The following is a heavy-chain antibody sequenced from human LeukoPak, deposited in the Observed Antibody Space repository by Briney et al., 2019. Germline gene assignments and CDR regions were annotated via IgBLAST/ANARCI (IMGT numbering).Heavy chain of an antibody. CDR3: ARSVVITRAFDY. CDR2: INPSGGST. J-gene: IGHJ4*02. V-gene: IGHV1-46*01. Sequence: ASVKVSCKASGYTFTSYYMHWVRQAPGQGLEWMGIINPSGGSTSYAQKFQGRVAMTRDTSTSTVYMELSSLRSEDTAVYYCARSVVITRAFDYWGQGTLVTVSS. D-gene: IGHD3-22*01. CDR1: GYTFTSYY.